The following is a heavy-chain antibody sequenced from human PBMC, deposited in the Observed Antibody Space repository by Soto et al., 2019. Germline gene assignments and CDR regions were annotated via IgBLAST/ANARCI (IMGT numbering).Heavy chain of an antibody. J-gene: IGHJ4*02. CDR3: AKGENSGGSCYSAPDS. V-gene: IGHV3-23*01. CDR1: GFTFSNYA. CDR2: ISGSGGNT. D-gene: IGHD2-15*01. Sequence: EVQLLESGGGLVQPGGTLRLSCAASGFTFSNYAMTWVRQAPGKGLEWVSVISGSGGNTYYAGSVKGRFTISRDNXEXXLYLQMNSLRVEDTAIYYCAKGENSGGSCYSAPDSWGQGTLVTVSS.